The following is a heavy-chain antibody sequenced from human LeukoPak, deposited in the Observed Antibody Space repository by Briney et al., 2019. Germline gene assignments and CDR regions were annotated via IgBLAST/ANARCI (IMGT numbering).Heavy chain of an antibody. D-gene: IGHD6-19*01. CDR1: GFTSSSYS. Sequence: PGGSLRLSCAASGFTSSSYSMNWVRQAPGKGLEWVSSISSSSSYIYYADSVKGRFTISRDNAKNSLYLQMSSLRAEDTAVYYCARDRDSSGWYDYWGQGTLVTVSS. V-gene: IGHV3-21*01. CDR3: ARDRDSSGWYDY. J-gene: IGHJ4*02. CDR2: ISSSSSYI.